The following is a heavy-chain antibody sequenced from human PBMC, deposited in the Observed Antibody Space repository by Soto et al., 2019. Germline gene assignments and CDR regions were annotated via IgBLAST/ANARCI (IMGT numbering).Heavy chain of an antibody. D-gene: IGHD2-2*01. CDR3: ARNPLRFDY. V-gene: IGHV1-3*01. Sequence: QVQLVQSGAEVKKPGASVKVSCKASGYKFTSYAIHWVRQAPGQRLEWMGWINAGNGNTEYSQKFQGRVTITRDTSASTAYMEVSSLTSEDTAVYYCARNPLRFDYWGQGTLVSVSS. CDR2: INAGNGNT. CDR1: GYKFTSYA. J-gene: IGHJ4*02.